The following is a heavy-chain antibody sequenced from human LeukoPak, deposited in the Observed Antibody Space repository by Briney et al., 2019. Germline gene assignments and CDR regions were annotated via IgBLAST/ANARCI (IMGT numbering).Heavy chain of an antibody. CDR1: GYTFTGYY. Sequence: GASVKVSCKASGYTFTGYYMHWVRQAPGQGLEWMGWINPNSGGTNYAQKFQGRVTMTRDTSISTAYMELSRLRSDDTAVYYCAFQLGYYYYYMDVWGKGTTVTVSS. CDR2: INPNSGGT. V-gene: IGHV1-2*02. J-gene: IGHJ6*03. D-gene: IGHD7-27*01. CDR3: AFQLGYYYYYMDV.